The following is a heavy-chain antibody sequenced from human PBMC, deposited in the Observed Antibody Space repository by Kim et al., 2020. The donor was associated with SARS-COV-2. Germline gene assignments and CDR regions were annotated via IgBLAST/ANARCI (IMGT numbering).Heavy chain of an antibody. V-gene: IGHV4-4*07. CDR1: GGSISSDY. D-gene: IGHD1-7*01. J-gene: IGHJ4*02. CDR3: ATTRPSDWNYGFLDY. CDR2: IYTSGST. Sequence: SETLSLTCTVSGGSISSDYWSWIRQPAGKGLEWIGRIYTSGSTNYNPSLLTRVSMSLDTSKNQFSLNLTSVTAADTAVYYCATTRPSDWNYGFLDYWGQGTPVTVSS.